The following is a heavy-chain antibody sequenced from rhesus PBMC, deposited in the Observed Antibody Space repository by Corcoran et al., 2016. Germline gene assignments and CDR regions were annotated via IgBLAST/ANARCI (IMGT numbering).Heavy chain of an antibody. CDR1: GFSISTTGTG. CDR3: ARVDIVGTTFGDY. Sequence: QVTLKESGPALVKPTQTLTLTCTFSGFSISTTGTGVGWIRQPPGKALEWLASIYWNDSKYYSTSLKSRLTISKDTSQNQVVLTMTNMDPVDTATYYCARVDIVGTTFGDYWGQGVLVTVSS. J-gene: IGHJ4*01. D-gene: IGHD1-20*01. V-gene: IGHV2-95*01. CDR2: IYWNDSK.